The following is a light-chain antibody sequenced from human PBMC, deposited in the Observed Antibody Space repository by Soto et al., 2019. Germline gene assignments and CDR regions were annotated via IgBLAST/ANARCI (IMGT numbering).Light chain of an antibody. V-gene: IGKV1-39*01. CDR2: AAS. J-gene: IGKJ5*01. CDR3: QQSHSLPIT. Sequence: DIQMTQSPSTLSASVGDRVTITCRASQSISNYLNWYQQKPGKAPKLLIYAASSLQGGVPSRFSGSGSGTDFALTISSLQPEDFATYYCQQSHSLPITIGQGTRREIK. CDR1: QSISNY.